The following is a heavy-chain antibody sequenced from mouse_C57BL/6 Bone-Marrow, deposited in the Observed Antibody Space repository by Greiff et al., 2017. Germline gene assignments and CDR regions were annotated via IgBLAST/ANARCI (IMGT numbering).Heavy chain of an antibody. CDR2: IDPNSGGT. D-gene: IGHD2-4*01. CDR3: ARWAYDYDCLYAMDY. CDR1: GYTFTSYW. V-gene: IGHV1-72*01. J-gene: IGHJ4*01. Sequence: QVQLQQPGAELVKPGASVKLSCKVSGYTFTSYWMHWVKQRPGRGLEWIGRIDPNSGGTKYNEKFKSKATLTVDKPSSTAYMQLSSLTSEDSAVYYCARWAYDYDCLYAMDYWGQGTSVTVSS.